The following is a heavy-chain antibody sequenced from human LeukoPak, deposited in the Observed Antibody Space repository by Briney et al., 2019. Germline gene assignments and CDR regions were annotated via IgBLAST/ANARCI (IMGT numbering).Heavy chain of an antibody. J-gene: IGHJ4*02. CDR3: AKDRVAAAGTCFDY. CDR2: ISWNSGSI. V-gene: IGHV3-9*01. D-gene: IGHD6-13*01. Sequence: SLRLSFAASGFTFDDYAIHCVRQAPGKGLEWVSGISWNSGSIGYADSVKGRFTISRDNAKNSLYLQMNSLRAEDTALYYCAKDRVAAAGTCFDYWGQGTLVTVSS. CDR1: GFTFDDYA.